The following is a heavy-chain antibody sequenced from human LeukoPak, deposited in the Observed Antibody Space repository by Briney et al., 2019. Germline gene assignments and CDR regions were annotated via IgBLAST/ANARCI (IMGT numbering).Heavy chain of an antibody. CDR1: GFTFDDYG. Sequence: PGGSLRLSCAASGFTFDDYGMTWVRQAPGKGLEWVSSISGSGDSSYYADSVKGRFTISRDNSKNTLYLQMNSLRAEDTAVYYCARDRYCGGDCYYWYFDLWGRGTLVTVSS. J-gene: IGHJ2*01. V-gene: IGHV3-23*01. CDR2: ISGSGDSS. CDR3: ARDRYCGGDCYYWYFDL. D-gene: IGHD2-21*02.